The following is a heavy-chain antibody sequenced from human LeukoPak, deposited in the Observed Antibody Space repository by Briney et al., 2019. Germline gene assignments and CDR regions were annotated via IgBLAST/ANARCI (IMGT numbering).Heavy chain of an antibody. CDR2: IYYSGST. CDR3: AREAGYCSGGSCYGAWFDY. CDR1: GGSISSYY. V-gene: IGHV4-59*01. Sequence: SETLSLTCTVSGGSISSYYWSWIRQPPGKGLEWIGYIYYSGSTNSNPSLKSRVTISVDTSKNQFSLKLSSVTAADTAVYYCAREAGYCSGGSCYGAWFDYWGQGTLVTVSS. D-gene: IGHD2-15*01. J-gene: IGHJ4*02.